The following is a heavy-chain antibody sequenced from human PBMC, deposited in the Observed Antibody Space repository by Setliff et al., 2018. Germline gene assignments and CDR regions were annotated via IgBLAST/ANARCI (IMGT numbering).Heavy chain of an antibody. D-gene: IGHD3-22*01. CDR1: GFTFSSYW. V-gene: IGHV3-7*01. CDR2: IKQDGSEK. Sequence: LRLSCAASGFTFSSYWMSWVRQAPGKGLEWVANIKQDGSEKYYVDSVKGRFTISRDNVKNSLYLQMNSLRAEDTAVYYCARDVRVYDSSGYYYYYYGMDVWGQGTTVTVSS. J-gene: IGHJ6*02. CDR3: ARDVRVYDSSGYYYYYYGMDV.